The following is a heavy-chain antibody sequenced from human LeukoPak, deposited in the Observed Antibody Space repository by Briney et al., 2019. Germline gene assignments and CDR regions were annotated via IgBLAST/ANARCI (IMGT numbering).Heavy chain of an antibody. CDR3: ARVWSGYSGSDY. J-gene: IGHJ4*02. Sequence: GTLSLTCAVSGGFISSGNWWSWVRQPPGKGLEWVAYIGSVSGIFHYADSVKGRFTISRDNAKNSVYLQMNSLRVEDTAVYYCARVWSGYSGSDYWGQGTLVTVSS. D-gene: IGHD5-12*01. V-gene: IGHV3-48*01. CDR2: IGSVSGIF. CDR1: GGFISSGNW.